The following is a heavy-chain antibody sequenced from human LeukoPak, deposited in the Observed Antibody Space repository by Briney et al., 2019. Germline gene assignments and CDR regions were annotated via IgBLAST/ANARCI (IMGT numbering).Heavy chain of an antibody. CDR1: GYSFTTYW. V-gene: IGHV5-51*01. D-gene: IGHD6-6*01. CDR3: ERQGVYSLTDY. CDR2: IYPGDSDT. Sequence: GESLKISCKASGYSFTTYWIGWVRQMPGKGLEWMGIIYPGDSDTRYSPSFQGQITISADKSISTAYLQWSSLKASDTAMYYCERQGVYSLTDYWGQGTLVTVSS. J-gene: IGHJ4*02.